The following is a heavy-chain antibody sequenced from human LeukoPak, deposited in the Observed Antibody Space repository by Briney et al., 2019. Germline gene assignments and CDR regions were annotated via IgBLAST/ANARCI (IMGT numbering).Heavy chain of an antibody. CDR3: ARGRMVRGVVHYYYYMDV. V-gene: IGHV1-69*15. D-gene: IGHD3-10*01. Sequence: SSVKVSCKASGGTFSNYTISWVRQAPGQGLEWMGRIIPIFGTANYAQKFQGRVTITADESTSTAYMELSSLRSEDTAVYYCARGRMVRGVVHYYYYMDVWGKGTAVTVSS. CDR2: IIPIFGTA. CDR1: GGTFSNYT. J-gene: IGHJ6*03.